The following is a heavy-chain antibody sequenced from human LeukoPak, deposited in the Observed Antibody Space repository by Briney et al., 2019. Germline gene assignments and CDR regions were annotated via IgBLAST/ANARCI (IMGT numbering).Heavy chain of an antibody. CDR3: ARGGSSSWHVYYYGMDV. V-gene: IGHV1-2*04. Sequence: ASVKVSCKASGYTFTGYYMHWVRQAPGQGLEWMGWINPNSGGTNYAQKFQGWVTMTRDTSISTAYMELSRLRSDDTAVYYCARGGSSSWHVYYYGMDVWGQGTTVTVSS. CDR2: INPNSGGT. CDR1: GYTFTGYY. D-gene: IGHD6-13*01. J-gene: IGHJ6*02.